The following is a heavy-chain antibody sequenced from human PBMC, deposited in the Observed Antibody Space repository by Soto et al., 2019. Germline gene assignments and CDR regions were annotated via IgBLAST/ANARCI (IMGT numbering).Heavy chain of an antibody. CDR1: GASIRSSSHY. CDR2: ISYSGTT. Sequence: SETLTLTCTVSGASIRSSSHYWAWNHQPPGEGLEWIGFISYSGTTSYSPSLKSRVAISLDTFKNQFSLSLSSVTAADTAVYYCARGRGYSYGLDPWGQGTLVTVSS. CDR3: ARGRGYSYGLDP. D-gene: IGHD5-18*01. J-gene: IGHJ5*02. V-gene: IGHV4-30-4*08.